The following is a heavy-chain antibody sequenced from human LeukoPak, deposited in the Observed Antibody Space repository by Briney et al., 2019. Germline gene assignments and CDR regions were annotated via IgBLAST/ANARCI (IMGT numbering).Heavy chain of an antibody. J-gene: IGHJ1*01. V-gene: IGHV1-18*04. CDR1: GYTFTSYG. CDR3: ARSYDILTGPGDFQH. D-gene: IGHD3-9*01. CDR2: ISAYNGNT. Sequence: ASVKVSCKASGYTFTSYGISWVRQAPGQGLEWMGWISAYNGNTNYAQKLQGRVTMTTDTSTSTAYMELRSLRSDDTAVYYCARSYDILTGPGDFQHWGQGTLATVSS.